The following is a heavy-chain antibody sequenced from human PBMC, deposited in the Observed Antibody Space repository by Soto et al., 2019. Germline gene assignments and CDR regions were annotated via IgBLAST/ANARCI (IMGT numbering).Heavy chain of an antibody. D-gene: IGHD6-13*01. J-gene: IGHJ3*02. CDR2: IYYSGST. CDR1: GGSINSSSYF. CDR3: ARATYGIAAIGHDAFDM. Sequence: PSETLSLTCSVSGGSINSSSYFWGWVRQPPGKGLEWIGYIYYSGSTNYNPSLKSLVTISVDTSKNQFSLKLSSVTAADTAVYYCARATYGIAAIGHDAFDMWGQGTMVTISS. V-gene: IGHV4-61*05.